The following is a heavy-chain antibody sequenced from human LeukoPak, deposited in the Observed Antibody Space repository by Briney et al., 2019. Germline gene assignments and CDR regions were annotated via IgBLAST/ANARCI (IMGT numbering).Heavy chain of an antibody. CDR3: ARGRGRIVGTTPFDY. CDR1: GFTFSSYG. V-gene: IGHV3-30*03. CDR2: ISDDGSIK. J-gene: IGHJ4*02. Sequence: GGSLRLSCAASGFTFSSYGMHWVRQAPGKGLEWLAVISDDGSIKYYADSVKGRFTISRDNSKNTLYLQMNSLRADDTAVYSCARGRGRIVGTTPFDYWGQGTLVTVSS. D-gene: IGHD1-26*01.